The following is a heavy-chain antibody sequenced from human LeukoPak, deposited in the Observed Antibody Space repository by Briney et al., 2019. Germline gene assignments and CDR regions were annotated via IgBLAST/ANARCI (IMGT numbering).Heavy chain of an antibody. D-gene: IGHD4-17*01. CDR2: ISDSGGST. CDR3: ARVVDHDYGDYYLDY. V-gene: IGHV3-23*01. J-gene: IGHJ4*02. CDR1: GFTFSSYA. Sequence: GGSLRLSCAASGFTFSSYAMSWVRQAPGKGLEWVSAISDSGGSTYYADSVKGRFTISRDNSKNTLYLQMNSLRAEDTAVYYCARVVDHDYGDYYLDYWGQGTLVTVSS.